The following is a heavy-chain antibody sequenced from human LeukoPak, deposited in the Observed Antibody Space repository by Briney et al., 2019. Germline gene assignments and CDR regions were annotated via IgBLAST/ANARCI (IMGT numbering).Heavy chain of an antibody. J-gene: IGHJ4*02. CDR2: INASGAGT. CDR3: AKMVGKFYTISYSFDY. Sequence: GGSLRLSCAASGFTFSGYAMNWVRQAPGKGLEWVAGINASGAGTYYADSVKGRLTISKDNSKNTLYLQMHSLRANDTAVYYCAKMVGKFYTISYSFDYWGQGTLVTVSS. D-gene: IGHD3-10*02. CDR1: GFTFSGYA. V-gene: IGHV3-23*01.